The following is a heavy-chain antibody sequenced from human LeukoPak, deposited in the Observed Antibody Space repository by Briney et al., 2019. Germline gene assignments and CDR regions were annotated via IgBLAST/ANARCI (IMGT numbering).Heavy chain of an antibody. Sequence: SETLSLTCTVSGGSIGIYYWNWIRQPAGKGLEWIGRISTSGIANYNPSLKSRVTMSVDTSKNQFSLNLSSVTAADTAVYYCAREISGTYYNPLGYMDVWGKGTTVTVSS. CDR3: AREISGTYYNPLGYMDV. V-gene: IGHV4-4*07. J-gene: IGHJ6*03. D-gene: IGHD3-10*01. CDR1: GGSIGIYY. CDR2: ISTSGIA.